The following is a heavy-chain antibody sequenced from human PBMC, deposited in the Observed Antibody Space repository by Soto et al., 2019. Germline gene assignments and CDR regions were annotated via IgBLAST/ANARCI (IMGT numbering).Heavy chain of an antibody. D-gene: IGHD3-9*01. Sequence: GGSLLLSCTPSVFTFSMHDMDWVRQAPGKGLELVTFLSYDGSNENYVDSVKGRFTISRDNSKKTLYLQMNSLRAEDTAVYYCAKGAIRYFDYWGQGTMVTVSS. CDR3: AKGAIRYFDY. CDR2: LSYDGSNE. V-gene: IGHV3-30*18. CDR1: VFTFSMHD. J-gene: IGHJ4*02.